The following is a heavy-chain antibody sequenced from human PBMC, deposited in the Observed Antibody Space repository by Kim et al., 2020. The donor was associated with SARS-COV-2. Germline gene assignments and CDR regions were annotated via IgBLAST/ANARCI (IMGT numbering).Heavy chain of an antibody. D-gene: IGHD6-19*01. J-gene: IGHJ4*02. CDR1: GYTLTELS. Sequence: ASVKVSCKVSGYTLTELSMHWVRQAPGKGLEWMGGFDPEDGETIYAQKFQGRVTMTEDTSTDTAYMELSSLRSEDTAVYYCATGGWQWLKGVVSFFDYWGQGTLVTVSS. V-gene: IGHV1-24*01. CDR3: ATGGWQWLKGVVSFFDY. CDR2: FDPEDGET.